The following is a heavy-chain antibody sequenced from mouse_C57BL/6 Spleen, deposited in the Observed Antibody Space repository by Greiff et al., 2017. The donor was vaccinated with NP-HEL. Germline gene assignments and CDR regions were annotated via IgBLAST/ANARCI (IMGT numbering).Heavy chain of an antibody. Sequence: QVQLQQSGAELVRPGTSVKVSCKASGYAFTNYLIEWVKQRPGQGLEWIGVINPGSGGPTYNEKFKGKATLTADKSSSTAYMQLSSLTSEDSAVYFCARYAYSNYAGFAYWGQGTLVTVSA. CDR2: INPGSGGP. D-gene: IGHD2-5*01. V-gene: IGHV1-54*01. CDR1: GYAFTNYL. CDR3: ARYAYSNYAGFAY. J-gene: IGHJ3*01.